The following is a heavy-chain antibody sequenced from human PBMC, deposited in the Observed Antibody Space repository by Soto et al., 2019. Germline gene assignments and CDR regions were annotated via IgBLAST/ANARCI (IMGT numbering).Heavy chain of an antibody. CDR1: GGTFSTYA. V-gene: IGHV1-69*06. Sequence: QVQLLQSGAEVKKPVSSVKVSCKASGGTFSTYAISWVRQAPGQGLEWMGGIIPIFATPSCAQKFQGRVTITADKSTSTAYMELSSLRSEDTAVYYCAREGPVAGNYGMDVWGQGTTVTVSS. J-gene: IGHJ6*02. D-gene: IGHD6-19*01. CDR2: IIPIFATP. CDR3: AREGPVAGNYGMDV.